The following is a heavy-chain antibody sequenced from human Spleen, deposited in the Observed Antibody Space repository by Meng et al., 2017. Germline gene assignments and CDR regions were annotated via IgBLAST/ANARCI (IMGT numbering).Heavy chain of an antibody. Sequence: QGRLVQAGAEVKKPGASLKVPCKASGYTFPDYWLHWVRRAPGQGLEWMGRINPKSGDTHYAQRFQGRVTMTGDTSISTAYMELSGLRSDDTAMYYCARDEDISAAGKLFGDYWGQGTLVTVSS. V-gene: IGHV1-2*06. D-gene: IGHD6-25*01. CDR3: ARDEDISAAGKLFGDY. CDR1: GYTFPDYW. J-gene: IGHJ4*02. CDR2: INPKSGDT.